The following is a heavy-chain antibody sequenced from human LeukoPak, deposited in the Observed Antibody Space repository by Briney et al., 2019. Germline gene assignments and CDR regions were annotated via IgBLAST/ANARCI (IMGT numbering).Heavy chain of an antibody. D-gene: IGHD7-27*01. CDR1: GGTFSSYA. CDR2: IIPIFGTA. Sequence: ASVKVSCKASGGTFSSYAISWVRQAPGQGLEWMGGIIPIFGTANYAQKFQGRVTITADESTSTAYMELSSLRSDDTAVYYCARGPPNWGYDYWGPGTLVTVSS. V-gene: IGHV1-69*13. J-gene: IGHJ4*02. CDR3: ARGPPNWGYDY.